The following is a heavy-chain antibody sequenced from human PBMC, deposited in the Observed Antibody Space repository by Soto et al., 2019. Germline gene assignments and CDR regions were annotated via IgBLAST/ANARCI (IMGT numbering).Heavy chain of an antibody. J-gene: IGHJ5*02. D-gene: IGHD2-2*01. CDR3: AKRGKESTRSFWFDP. V-gene: IGHV5-51*01. Sequence: GESLKISCKSSGYSFTSYWIAWVRQMPGKGLEWMGIIYPGDSDTRYSPSFKGQITISVDNSISTAYLQWSSLKASDTAIYYCAKRGKESTRSFWFDPWGQGTLVTVSS. CDR1: GYSFTSYW. CDR2: IYPGDSDT.